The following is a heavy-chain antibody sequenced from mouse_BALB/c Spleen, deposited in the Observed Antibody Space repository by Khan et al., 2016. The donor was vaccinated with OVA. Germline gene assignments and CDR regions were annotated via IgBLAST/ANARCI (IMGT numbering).Heavy chain of an antibody. CDR3: ARIYGGDFDY. CDR2: ISYSGNT. D-gene: IGHD1-1*01. J-gene: IGHJ2*01. CDR1: GYSITSDYA. Sequence: EVELVESGPGLVKPSQSLSLTCTVTGYSITSDYAWNWIRQFPENKLEWMGHISYSGNTKYNPSLKSRISLTRDTSKNQFFLQLNSVTTEDTATYYCARIYGGDFDYWGQGTTLTVSS. V-gene: IGHV3-2*02.